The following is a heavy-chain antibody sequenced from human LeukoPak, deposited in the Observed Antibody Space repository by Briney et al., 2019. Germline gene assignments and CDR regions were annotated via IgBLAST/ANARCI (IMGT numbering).Heavy chain of an antibody. CDR2: VNPNNGNT. J-gene: IGHJ5*02. Sequence: ASVKVSCKASGYTFTSYDLNWVRQATGQGLEWVAWVNPNNGNTAYAQKFQGRVTMTRNTSISTAYMELSSLRSEDTAVYYCARVVYDSSGYSANWFDPWGQGTLVIVSS. CDR3: ARVVYDSSGYSANWFDP. CDR1: GYTFTSYD. V-gene: IGHV1-8*01. D-gene: IGHD3-22*01.